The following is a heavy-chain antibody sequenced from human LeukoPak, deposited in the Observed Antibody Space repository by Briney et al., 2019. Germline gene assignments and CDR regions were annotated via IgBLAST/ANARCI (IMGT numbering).Heavy chain of an antibody. D-gene: IGHD3-16*01. V-gene: IGHV3-74*01. Sequence: GGSLRLSCAASGFTFSNYWMHWVRHAPGKGLVWVSRLNSDGSSTNYADSVKGRFTISRDNAKNTLYLQVNSLRDEDTAVFYCARSRYDYIWGIDYWGQGTLVTISS. J-gene: IGHJ4*02. CDR2: LNSDGSST. CDR1: GFTFSNYW. CDR3: ARSRYDYIWGIDY.